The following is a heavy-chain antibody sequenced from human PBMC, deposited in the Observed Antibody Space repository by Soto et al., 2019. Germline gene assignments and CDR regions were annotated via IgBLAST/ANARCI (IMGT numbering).Heavy chain of an antibody. CDR3: ARELIRFGELSFDY. Sequence: EVQLVESGGGLIQPGGSLRLSCAASGFTVSSNYMSWVRQAPGKGLEWVSVIYSGGSTYYADSVKGRFTISRDNYKNTQYLQMNRLGAEDTAVYYCARELIRFGELSFDYWGQGTLVTVSS. D-gene: IGHD3-16*02. J-gene: IGHJ4*02. V-gene: IGHV3-53*01. CDR1: GFTVSSNY. CDR2: IYSGGST.